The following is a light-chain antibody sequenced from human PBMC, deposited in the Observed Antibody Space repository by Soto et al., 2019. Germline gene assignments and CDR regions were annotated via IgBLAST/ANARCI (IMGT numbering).Light chain of an antibody. CDR3: ATWDGSLSVRV. Sequence: QSVLTQPPSVSAAPEQKVTISCSGGSSNLGINFVSWYQQFPGGVPKLLIYENNKRPSGIPDRFSGAKSGTSATLDITGLQAGDEADYYCATWDGSLSVRVFGGGTKVTVL. CDR1: SSNLGINF. V-gene: IGLV1-51*02. J-gene: IGLJ1*01. CDR2: ENN.